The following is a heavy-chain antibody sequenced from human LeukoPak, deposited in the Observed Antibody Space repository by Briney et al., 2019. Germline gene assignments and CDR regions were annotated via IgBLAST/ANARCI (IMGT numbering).Heavy chain of an antibody. CDR2: IYYSGST. D-gene: IGHD1-26*01. J-gene: IGHJ4*02. V-gene: IGHV4-59*01. Sequence: SETLSLTCTVSGGSISSYYWSWIRQPPGKGLEWIGYIYYSGSTNYNPSLKSRVTISVDTSKNQFSLKLSSVTAADTAMYYCASAVVGAYLYWGQGTLVTVSS. CDR1: GGSISSYY. CDR3: ASAVVGAYLY.